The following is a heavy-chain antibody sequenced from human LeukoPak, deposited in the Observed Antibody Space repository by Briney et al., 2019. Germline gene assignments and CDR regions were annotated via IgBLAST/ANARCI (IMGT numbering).Heavy chain of an antibody. CDR2: INPSGGST. Sequence: ASVEVSCKASGYTFTSYYMHWVRQAPGQGLEWMGIINPSGGSTSYAQKFQGRVTMTRDTSTSTVYMELSSLRSEDTAVYYCAREGVGVVVPAAVSWFDPWGQGTLVTVSS. J-gene: IGHJ5*02. D-gene: IGHD2-2*01. CDR1: GYTFTSYY. V-gene: IGHV1-46*01. CDR3: AREGVGVVVPAAVSWFDP.